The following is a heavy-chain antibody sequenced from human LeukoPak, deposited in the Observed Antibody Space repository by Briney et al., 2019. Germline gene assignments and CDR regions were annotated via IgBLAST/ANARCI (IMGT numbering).Heavy chain of an antibody. CDR3: TTARNYYDSSGYYYVDY. D-gene: IGHD3-22*01. J-gene: IGHJ4*02. V-gene: IGHV3-15*01. CDR1: GFTFSNAW. CDR2: IKSKTDGGTS. Sequence: PGGSLRLSCAASGFTFSNAWMTWVRQAPGKGLEWVGHIKSKTDGGTSDYAAPVKGRFTISRDDSRDTLYLQMNSLKTEDTAVYYCTTARNYYDSSGYYYVDYWGQGTLVTVSS.